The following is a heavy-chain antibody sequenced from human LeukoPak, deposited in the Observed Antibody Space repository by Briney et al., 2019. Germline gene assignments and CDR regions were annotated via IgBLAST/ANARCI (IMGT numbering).Heavy chain of an antibody. V-gene: IGHV4-34*01. CDR3: ARDASSSSWYGNY. CDR2: INHSGST. D-gene: IGHD6-13*01. CDR1: GGSFSGYY. Sequence: PSETLSLTCAVYGGSFSGYYWSWIRQPPGKGLEWVGEINHSGSTNYNPSLKSRVTISVDKSKNQFSLKLSSVTAADTAVYYCARDASSSSWYGNYWGQGTLVTVSS. J-gene: IGHJ4*02.